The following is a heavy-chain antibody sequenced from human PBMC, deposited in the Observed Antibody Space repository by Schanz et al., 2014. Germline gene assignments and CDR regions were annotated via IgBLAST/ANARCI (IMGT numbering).Heavy chain of an antibody. Sequence: VQLVESGGGLIQPGGSLRLSCAASGFTVSSNYMSWVRQAPGKGLEWISYISRDGTTSYYADSVKGRFTISRDNAKNSLYLEMTSLRGEDTAVYYCARENLNWEAFDIWGQGTVVTVSS. J-gene: IGHJ3*02. CDR3: ARENLNWEAFDI. CDR2: ISRDGTTS. D-gene: IGHD7-27*01. V-gene: IGHV3-11*01. CDR1: GFTVSSNY.